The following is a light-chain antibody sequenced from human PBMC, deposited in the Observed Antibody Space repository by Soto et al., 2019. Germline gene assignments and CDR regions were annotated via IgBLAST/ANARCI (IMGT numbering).Light chain of an antibody. Sequence: GDTVTITCRASQSISSWLAWYQQKPGKAPKLLIYKASSLESGVPSRFSGSGSGTEFTLTISSLQPDDFATYYCQQYNTYWTFGQGTKVEIK. CDR3: QQYNTYWT. V-gene: IGKV1-5*03. CDR2: KAS. J-gene: IGKJ1*01. CDR1: QSISSW.